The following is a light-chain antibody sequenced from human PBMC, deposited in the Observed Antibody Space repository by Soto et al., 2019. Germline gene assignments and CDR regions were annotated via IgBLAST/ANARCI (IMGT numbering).Light chain of an antibody. J-gene: IGKJ1*01. V-gene: IGKV3-15*01. CDR1: QNISSN. Sequence: EIVMTQSLATLSVSPGERATLSCRASQNISSNLAWYQQKPGQAPRVLIDGASTRATGIPARFSGSGSGTEFTLTISSLQSEDFAVYYCQQYNNWLWTFGQGTKVEIK. CDR2: GAS. CDR3: QQYNNWLWT.